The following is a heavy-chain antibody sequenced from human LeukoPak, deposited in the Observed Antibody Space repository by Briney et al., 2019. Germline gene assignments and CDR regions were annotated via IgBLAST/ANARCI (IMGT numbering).Heavy chain of an antibody. D-gene: IGHD5-24*01. J-gene: IGHJ4*02. CDR3: ARARFGYNRGPFDY. Sequence: GGSLRLSCAASGFTFSSYAMSWVRRAPGKGLEWVAFISYDGSNKHYADSVKGRFTISRDNSKNTLYLQMNSLRPEDTAVYYCARARFGYNRGPFDYWGQGILVTVSS. CDR1: GFTFSSYA. V-gene: IGHV3-30-3*01. CDR2: ISYDGSNK.